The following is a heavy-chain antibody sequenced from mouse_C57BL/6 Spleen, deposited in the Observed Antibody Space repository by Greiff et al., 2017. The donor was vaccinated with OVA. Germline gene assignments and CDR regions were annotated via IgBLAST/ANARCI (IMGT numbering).Heavy chain of an antibody. V-gene: IGHV7-3*01. D-gene: IGHD1-1*01. CDR1: GFTFTDYY. CDR2: IRNKANGYTT. J-gene: IGHJ2*01. Sequence: EVKLMESGGGLVQPGGSLILSCAASGFTFTDYYMSWVRQPPGKALEWLGFIRNKANGYTTEYSASVKGRFTISRDNSQSILYLQMNALRAEDSATYYCARLYGSSYGGYFDYWGQGTTLTVSS. CDR3: ARLYGSSYGGYFDY.